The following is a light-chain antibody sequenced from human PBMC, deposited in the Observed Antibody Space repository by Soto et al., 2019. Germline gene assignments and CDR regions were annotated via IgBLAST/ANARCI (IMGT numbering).Light chain of an antibody. CDR3: AAWDDSLNGGV. Sequence: QSVLAQPPSASGTPGQRVTISCSGSNSNIGSNNVNWYQQLPGTAPKLLIYSNNQRPSGVPDRFSGSKSGTSASLAISGLQSEDEADYFCAAWDDSLNGGVFGGGTKLTVL. V-gene: IGLV1-44*01. CDR1: NSNIGSNN. CDR2: SNN. J-gene: IGLJ3*02.